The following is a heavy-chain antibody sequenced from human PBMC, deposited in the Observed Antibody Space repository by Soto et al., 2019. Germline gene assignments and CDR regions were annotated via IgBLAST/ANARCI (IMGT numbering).Heavy chain of an antibody. CDR3: ARDGWFSALRVPFGMDV. V-gene: IGHV1-46*01. Sequence: QVQLVQSGAEVKKPGASVEVSCKASGYTFINYYIHWVRQAPGQGLEWMGIINPNGGSTTYAQNFHDRVTMTRDTSTSTVYMELNSLRSEDTAVYFCARDGWFSALRVPFGMDVWGQGTTVTVSS. CDR1: GYTFINYY. D-gene: IGHD3-10*01. J-gene: IGHJ6*02. CDR2: INPNGGST.